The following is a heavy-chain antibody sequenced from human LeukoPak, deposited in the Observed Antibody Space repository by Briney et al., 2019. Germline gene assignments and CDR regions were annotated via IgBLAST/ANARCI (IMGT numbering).Heavy chain of an antibody. CDR1: GFTFSSYA. V-gene: IGHV3-23*01. CDR2: ISGSGGST. Sequence: GGSLRLSCAASGFTFSSYAMSWVRQAPGKGLEWVSAISGSGGSTYYADSVKGRFTISRDNPKNTLYLQMNGLRAEDTAVYYCAKDGYDYYYYYMDVWGKGTTVTVSS. D-gene: IGHD1-1*01. J-gene: IGHJ6*03. CDR3: AKDGYDYYYYYMDV.